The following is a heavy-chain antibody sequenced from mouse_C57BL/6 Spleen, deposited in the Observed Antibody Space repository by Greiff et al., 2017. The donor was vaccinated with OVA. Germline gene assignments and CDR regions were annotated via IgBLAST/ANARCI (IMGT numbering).Heavy chain of an antibody. D-gene: IGHD4-1*01. CDR3: ARSGNWDYFDY. CDR2: IYPGDGDT. J-gene: IGHJ2*01. CDR1: GYAFSSSW. Sequence: QVQLQQSGPELVKPGASVKISCKASGYAFSSSWMNWVKQRPGKGLEWIGRIYPGDGDTNYNGKFKGKATLTADKSSSTAYMQLSSLTSEDSAVYVCARSGNWDYFDYWGQGTTLTVSS. V-gene: IGHV1-82*01.